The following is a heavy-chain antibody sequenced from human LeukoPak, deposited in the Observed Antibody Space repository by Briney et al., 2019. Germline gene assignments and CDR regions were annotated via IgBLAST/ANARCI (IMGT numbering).Heavy chain of an antibody. CDR2: INPNNGDT. Sequence: GASVKVSCKTSGYTFIDSYIHWVRPAPGQGLEWMGWINPNNGDTIYAQKFQDRVKMTRDPSITTAYMELTKLRSDDTAVYYCAGPDYDDDDSSGTHDWGQGTLVTVSS. CDR3: AGPDYDDDDSSGTHD. V-gene: IGHV1-2*02. J-gene: IGHJ4*02. CDR1: GYTFIDSY. D-gene: IGHD4-17*01.